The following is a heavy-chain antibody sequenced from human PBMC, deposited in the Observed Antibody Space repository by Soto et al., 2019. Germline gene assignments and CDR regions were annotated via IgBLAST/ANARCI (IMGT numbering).Heavy chain of an antibody. CDR2: ISHDGIDI. CDR1: GLTFGAYC. Sequence: PGGSLRLSCVETGLTFGAYCIHWVRQAPCKGLEWVACISHDGIDIFYADSVKGRFTISRDNSKKTLYLEMNSLRGDDTAVYYCAKDLWAASSKAPEYGGQGTLVTAPQ. V-gene: IGHV3-30*02. CDR3: AKDLWAASSKAPEY. D-gene: IGHD6-6*01. J-gene: IGHJ4*02.